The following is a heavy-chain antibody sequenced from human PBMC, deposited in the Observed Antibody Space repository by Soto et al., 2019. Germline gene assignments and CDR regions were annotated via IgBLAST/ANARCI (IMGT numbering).Heavy chain of an antibody. Sequence: PSGTLSLACAVYGGSFSGYYWSWFCQHPGKGLEWIGEINHSGSTNYNPSLKSRVTISVDTSKNQFSLKLSSVTAADTAVYYCARVVVVVAASMDVWGQGTTVTVSS. V-gene: IGHV4-34*01. CDR1: GGSFSGYY. J-gene: IGHJ6*02. CDR2: INHSGST. D-gene: IGHD2-15*01. CDR3: ARVVVVVAASMDV.